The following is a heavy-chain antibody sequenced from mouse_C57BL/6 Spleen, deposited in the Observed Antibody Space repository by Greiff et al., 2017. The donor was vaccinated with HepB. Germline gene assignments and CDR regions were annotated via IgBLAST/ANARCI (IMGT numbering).Heavy chain of an antibody. CDR2: IYPRSGNT. CDR1: GYTFTSYG. V-gene: IGHV1-81*01. Sequence: QVQLKESGAELARPGASVKLSCKASGYTFTSYGISWVKQRTGQGLEWIGEIYPRSGNTYYNEKFKGKATLTADKSSSTAYMELRSLTSEDSAVYFCARGVSDSSGYPFAYWGQGTLVTVSA. D-gene: IGHD3-2*02. J-gene: IGHJ3*01. CDR3: ARGVSDSSGYPFAY.